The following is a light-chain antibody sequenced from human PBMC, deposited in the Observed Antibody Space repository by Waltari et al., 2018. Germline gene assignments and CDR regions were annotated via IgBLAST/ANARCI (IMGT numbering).Light chain of an antibody. CDR3: QQYYAYPGT. CDR1: QGISSY. V-gene: IGKV1-8*01. J-gene: IGKJ1*01. CDR2: AGS. Sequence: AIRMTQSPSSLSASTGVRVTITCRARQGISSYLGWYQQKPGKAPKLLIYAGSTLQSGVPARFSGSGFGTDFTLTITCLQSEDFATYYCQQYYAYPGTFGQGTKVEI.